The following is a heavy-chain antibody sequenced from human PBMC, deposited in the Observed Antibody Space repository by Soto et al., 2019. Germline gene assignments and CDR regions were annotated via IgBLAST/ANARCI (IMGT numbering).Heavy chain of an antibody. CDR3: AGAVSEYYFGF. CDR1: GGPISSAGHY. Sequence: PSETLSLTCSVSGGPISSAGHYWSWIRQHPGKGLEWIGYIYYSGSTFYNPSLKSRVTISVDTSRNQFSLNLRSVTAADTAVYYCAGAVSEYYFGFWGQGTLVT. CDR2: IYYSGST. J-gene: IGHJ4*02. V-gene: IGHV4-31*03. D-gene: IGHD6-19*01.